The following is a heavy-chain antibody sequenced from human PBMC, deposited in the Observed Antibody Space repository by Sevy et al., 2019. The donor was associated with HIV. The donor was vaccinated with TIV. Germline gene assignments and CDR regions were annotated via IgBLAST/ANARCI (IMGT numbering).Heavy chain of an antibody. J-gene: IGHJ4*02. CDR1: GFTFDDYG. CDR3: AKGAGSSLLSAIAY. CDR2: ISWNSATI. V-gene: IGHV3-9*03. D-gene: IGHD2-15*01. Sequence: GGSPRLSCAASGFTFDDYGMHWVRQAPGKGLEWVSGISWNSATIVYADSAKGRFTISRDNARNSLYLQMNSLRVEDMAFYYCAKGAGSSLLSAIAYWGQGTLVTVSS.